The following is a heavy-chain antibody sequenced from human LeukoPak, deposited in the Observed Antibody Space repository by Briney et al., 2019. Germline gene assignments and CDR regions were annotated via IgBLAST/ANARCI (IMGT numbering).Heavy chain of an antibody. Sequence: SETLSLTCTVSGGSISSYYWSWVRQPPGKGREWIGYIYYSGSTNYNPSLKSRVTISIDTSKNQFSLKLSSVTAADTAVYYCARANGYGLLDCWGQGTLVTVSS. J-gene: IGHJ4*02. CDR1: GGSISSYY. CDR3: ARANGYGLLDC. V-gene: IGHV4-59*12. CDR2: IYYSGST. D-gene: IGHD5-18*01.